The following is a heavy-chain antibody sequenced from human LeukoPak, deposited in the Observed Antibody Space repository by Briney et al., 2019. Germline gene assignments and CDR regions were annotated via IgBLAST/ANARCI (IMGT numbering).Heavy chain of an antibody. J-gene: IGHJ6*03. CDR2: IYHSGST. Sequence: SETLSLTCTVSGYSISSGYYWGWIRQPPGKGLEWIGSIYHSGSTYYNPSLKSRVTISVDTSKNQFSLKLSSVTAADTAVYYCAREGDSSSYYYYYYYMDVWGKGTTVTISS. CDR1: GYSISSGYY. V-gene: IGHV4-38-2*02. D-gene: IGHD6-13*01. CDR3: AREGDSSSYYYYYYYMDV.